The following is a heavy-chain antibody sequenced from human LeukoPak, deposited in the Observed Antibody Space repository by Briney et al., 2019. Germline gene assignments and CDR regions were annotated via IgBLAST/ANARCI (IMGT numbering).Heavy chain of an antibody. CDR3: ARLGDRNSGYSYGYPVGY. D-gene: IGHD5-18*01. CDR2: IYYSGST. CDR1: GGSISSSSYY. Sequence: SETLSLTCTVSGGSISSSSYYWGWTRQPPGKGLEWIGSIYYSGSTYYNPSLKSRVTISVDTSKNQFSLKLSSVTAADAAVYYCARLGDRNSGYSYGYPVGYWGQGTLVTVSS. J-gene: IGHJ4*02. V-gene: IGHV4-39*01.